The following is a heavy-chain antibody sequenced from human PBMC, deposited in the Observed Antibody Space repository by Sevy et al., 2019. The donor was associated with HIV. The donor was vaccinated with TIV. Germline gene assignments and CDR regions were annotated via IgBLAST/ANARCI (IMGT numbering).Heavy chain of an antibody. Sequence: GGSLRLSCAASGFTFSSYAMHWVRQAPGKGLEWVAVISYDGSNKYYADSVKGRFTISRDNSKNTLYLQMNSLRAEDTAVYYCAGSMVGATTPPPTWFDPWGQGTLVTVSS. CDR1: GFTFSSYA. D-gene: IGHD1-26*01. CDR2: ISYDGSNK. CDR3: AGSMVGATTPPPTWFDP. J-gene: IGHJ5*02. V-gene: IGHV3-30*04.